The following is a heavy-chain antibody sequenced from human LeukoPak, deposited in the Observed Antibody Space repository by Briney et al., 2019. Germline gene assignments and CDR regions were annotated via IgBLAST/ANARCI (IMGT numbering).Heavy chain of an antibody. CDR1: GFTFSSYG. CDR3: AKDHDYSFDY. CDR2: ISYDGSNK. D-gene: IGHD4-11*01. J-gene: IGHJ4*02. Sequence: PGGSLRLSCAASGFTFSSYGMHWVRQAPGKGLEWVAVISYDGSNKYYADSVKGRFTISRDNSKNTLYLQMNSLRAEDTAVYYCAKDHDYSFDYWGQGTLVTVSS. V-gene: IGHV3-30*18.